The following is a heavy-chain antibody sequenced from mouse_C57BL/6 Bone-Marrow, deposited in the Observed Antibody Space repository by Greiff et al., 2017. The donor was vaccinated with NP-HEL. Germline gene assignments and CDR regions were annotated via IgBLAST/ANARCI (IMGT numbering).Heavy chain of an antibody. V-gene: IGHV1-5*01. CDR3: TRITTVVPYYFDY. CDR1: GYTFTSYW. CDR2: IYPGNSDT. J-gene: IGHJ2*01. Sequence: VQLQQSGTVLARPGASVKMSCKTSGYTFTSYWMHWVKQRPGQGLEWIGAIYPGNSDTSYNQKFKGKAKLTAVTSASTAYMELSSLTNEDSAVYYCTRITTVVPYYFDYWGQGTTLTVSS. D-gene: IGHD1-1*01.